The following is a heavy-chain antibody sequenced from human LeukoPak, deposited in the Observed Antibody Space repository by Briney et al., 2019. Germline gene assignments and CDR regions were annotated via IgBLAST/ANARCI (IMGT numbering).Heavy chain of an antibody. Sequence: GGSLRLSCAASGFTFSDSYMTWIRQAPGKGLERVSYITNSGTSIFYADSVKGRFTTSRDNAKSSLYLQMNSLSAEDTAVYYCGRGHWGLDYWGQGALVTVSS. CDR1: GFTFSDSY. V-gene: IGHV3-11*04. CDR3: GRGHWGLDY. D-gene: IGHD7-27*01. CDR2: ITNSGTSI. J-gene: IGHJ4*02.